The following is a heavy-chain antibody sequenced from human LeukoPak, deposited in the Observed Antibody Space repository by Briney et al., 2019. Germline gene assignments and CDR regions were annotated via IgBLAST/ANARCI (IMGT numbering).Heavy chain of an antibody. J-gene: IGHJ3*02. Sequence: PSETLSLTCTVSGGSISSYYWSWIRQPAGEGLEWIGRIYTSGSTNYNPSLKSRVTMSVDTSKNQFSLKLSSVTAADTAVYYCARYEYYYDSSDAFDIWGQGTMVTVSS. V-gene: IGHV4-4*07. CDR2: IYTSGST. D-gene: IGHD3-22*01. CDR1: GGSISSYY. CDR3: ARYEYYYDSSDAFDI.